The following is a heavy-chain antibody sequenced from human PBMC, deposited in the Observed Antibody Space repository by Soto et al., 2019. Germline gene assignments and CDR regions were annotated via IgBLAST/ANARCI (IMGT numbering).Heavy chain of an antibody. D-gene: IGHD6-13*01. V-gene: IGHV4-59*08. J-gene: IGHJ3*02. Sequence: QVQLQESGPGLVKPSETLSLTCTVSGDSISNYCWSWIRQPPGKGLEWIGYIYYSGSTNYNPSLKSRVTISVDTSKNQFSLKLSPVTAADTAVYYCARHLWVGSSWYLGAFDIWGQGTMVTVSS. CDR3: ARHLWVGSSWYLGAFDI. CDR1: GDSISNYC. CDR2: IYYSGST.